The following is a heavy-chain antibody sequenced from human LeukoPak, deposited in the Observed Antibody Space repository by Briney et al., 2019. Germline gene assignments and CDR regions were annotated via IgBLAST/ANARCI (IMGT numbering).Heavy chain of an antibody. CDR3: TRVQQLGQGFHY. CDR2: TYYRSKWYN. CDR1: GDSVSNTIAG. D-gene: IGHD6-13*01. V-gene: IGHV6-1*01. J-gene: IGHJ4*02. Sequence: TLSLTCAISGDSVSNTIAGWNWVRQSPSRGLEWLGRTYYRSKWYNDYAVSVQSRITITPDTSKNQISLQLNSVSPEDTAVYYCTRVQQLGQGFHYWGQGTLVTVSS.